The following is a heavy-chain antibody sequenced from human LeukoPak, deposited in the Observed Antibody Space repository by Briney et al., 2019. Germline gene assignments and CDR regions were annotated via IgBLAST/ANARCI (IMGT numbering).Heavy chain of an antibody. Sequence: ASVKVSCKVSGYTLTELSMHWVRQAPGKGLEWMGLIKPNSGDTNYAQQFQGRVTMTRDTSINTAYMELSRLTSDDTAVYFCARHNYGFDFDYWGQGTLVTVSS. J-gene: IGHJ4*02. V-gene: IGHV1-2*02. CDR1: GYTLTELS. CDR2: IKPNSGDT. D-gene: IGHD4-11*01. CDR3: ARHNYGFDFDY.